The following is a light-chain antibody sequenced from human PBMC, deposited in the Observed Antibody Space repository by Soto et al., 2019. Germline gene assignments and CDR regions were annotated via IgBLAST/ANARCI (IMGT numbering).Light chain of an antibody. J-gene: IGKJ1*01. CDR1: QSVSNNY. Sequence: EIVLTQSPGTLSLSPGERATLSCRASQSVSNNYLAWYQQKPGQAPRLLIYGASNRATGIPDRFSGGGSGTDFTLTISRLEPEDFAVYYCQQYGSSGTFGQGTKV. CDR3: QQYGSSGT. V-gene: IGKV3-20*01. CDR2: GAS.